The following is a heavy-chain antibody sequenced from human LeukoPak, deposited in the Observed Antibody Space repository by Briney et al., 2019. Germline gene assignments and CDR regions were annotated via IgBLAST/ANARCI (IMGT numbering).Heavy chain of an antibody. Sequence: GGSLRLSCAASGFTFSSYEMIWVRQAPGKGLEWVSYISSSGTTIYYADSVKGRFTISRDDSKNTLYLQMNSLRAEDTAVYYCAKGSGYSRYNWFDPWGQGTLVTVSS. J-gene: IGHJ5*02. CDR3: AKGSGYSRYNWFDP. D-gene: IGHD5-18*01. CDR1: GFTFSSYE. V-gene: IGHV3-48*03. CDR2: ISSSGTTI.